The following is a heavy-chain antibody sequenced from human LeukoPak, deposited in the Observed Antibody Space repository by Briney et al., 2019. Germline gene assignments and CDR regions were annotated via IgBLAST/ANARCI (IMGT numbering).Heavy chain of an antibody. Sequence: GGSLRLSCAASRFTFSSYGVHWVRQAPGKGLEWVAVISYDGSNKYYADSVKGRFTISRDNSKNTLYLQMNSLRAEDTAVYYCAKDTLYSPFDYWGQGTLVTVSS. D-gene: IGHD2-2*02. CDR3: AKDTLYSPFDY. CDR2: ISYDGSNK. V-gene: IGHV3-30*18. CDR1: RFTFSSYG. J-gene: IGHJ4*02.